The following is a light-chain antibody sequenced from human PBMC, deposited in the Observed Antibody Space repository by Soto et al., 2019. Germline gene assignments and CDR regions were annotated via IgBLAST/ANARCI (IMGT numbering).Light chain of an antibody. J-gene: IGKJ1*01. CDR1: HSISSW. V-gene: IGKV1-5*03. Sequence: DIQMTQSPSTLSASVGDRVTITCRASHSISSWLAWYQQKPGKAPKLLIYKTSNLESGVPSRFSGSGSGTDFTLTINRLQPDDFATYYCQQYNSLPWTFGQGTRWIS. CDR3: QQYNSLPWT. CDR2: KTS.